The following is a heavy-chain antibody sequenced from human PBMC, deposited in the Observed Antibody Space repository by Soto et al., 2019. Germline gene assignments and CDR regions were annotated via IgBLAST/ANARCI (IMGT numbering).Heavy chain of an antibody. D-gene: IGHD2-2*01. CDR1: GGSISSSPYY. V-gene: IGHV4-31*03. CDR3: AKDPSAEGHYYYGMDV. Sequence: PSETLSLTCTVSGGSISSSPYYWSWIRQHPGKGLEWIGYIYYSGSTYYNPSLKSRVTISVDTSKNQFSLKLSSVTAADTAVYYCAKDPSAEGHYYYGMDVWGQGTTVTVSS. J-gene: IGHJ6*02. CDR2: IYYSGST.